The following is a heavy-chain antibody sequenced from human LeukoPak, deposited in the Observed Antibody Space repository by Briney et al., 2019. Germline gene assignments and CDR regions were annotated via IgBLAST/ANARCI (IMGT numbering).Heavy chain of an antibody. Sequence: GRSLRLSCAASGFTFDDYAMHWVRQAPGKGLEWVSGISWNSGSIGYADSVKGRFTISRDNAKNSLYLQTNSLRAEDMALYYCAKDKSRFLEWLSFDYWGQGTLVTVSS. CDR1: GFTFDDYA. CDR2: ISWNSGSI. D-gene: IGHD3-3*01. CDR3: AKDKSRFLEWLSFDY. J-gene: IGHJ4*02. V-gene: IGHV3-9*03.